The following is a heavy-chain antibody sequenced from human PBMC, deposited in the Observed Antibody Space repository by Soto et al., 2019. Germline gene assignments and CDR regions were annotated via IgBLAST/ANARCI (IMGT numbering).Heavy chain of an antibody. CDR2: INAGNGNT. Sequence: GASVKVSCKASGYTFTSYAMHWVRQAPGQRLEWMGWINAGNGNTKYSQKFQGRVTITRDTSASTAYMELSSLRSEDTAVYYCARDLGSSFDWFDDADYWGQGTLVTVSS. J-gene: IGHJ4*02. D-gene: IGHD3-9*01. CDR3: ARDLGSSFDWFDDADY. V-gene: IGHV1-3*01. CDR1: GYTFTSYA.